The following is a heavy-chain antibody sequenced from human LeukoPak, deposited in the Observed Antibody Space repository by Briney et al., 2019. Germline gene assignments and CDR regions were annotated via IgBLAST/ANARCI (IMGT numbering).Heavy chain of an antibody. V-gene: IGHV3-21*01. D-gene: IGHD6-13*01. CDR3: AKAALAAAGFFDY. CDR1: GFTFSSYS. Sequence: GGSLRLSCAASGFTFSSYSMNWVRQAPGKGLEWVSSISSSSSYIYYADSVKGRSTISRDNAKNSLYLQMNSLRAEDTAVYYCAKAALAAAGFFDYWGQGTLVTVSS. J-gene: IGHJ4*02. CDR2: ISSSSSYI.